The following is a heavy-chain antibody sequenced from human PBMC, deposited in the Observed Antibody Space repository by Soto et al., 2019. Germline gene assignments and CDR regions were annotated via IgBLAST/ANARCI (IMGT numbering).Heavy chain of an antibody. J-gene: IGHJ5*02. V-gene: IGHV4-39*01. Sequence: SETLSLTCSVSGGSINSSSYFWGWVRPPPGKGLEWIGSIYYSGSTYYNPSLRSRVTISVDTSKNQFSLKLSSVAAADTAVFYCARHDSSGSRNWFDPWGQGTLVTVSS. CDR1: GGSINSSSYF. D-gene: IGHD6-19*01. CDR3: ARHDSSGSRNWFDP. CDR2: IYYSGST.